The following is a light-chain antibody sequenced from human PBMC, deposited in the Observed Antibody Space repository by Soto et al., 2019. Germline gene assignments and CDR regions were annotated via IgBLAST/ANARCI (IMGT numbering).Light chain of an antibody. CDR3: AAWDDSLNGVV. J-gene: IGLJ3*02. CDR2: SNN. V-gene: IGLV1-44*01. CDR1: TSNIGTYT. Sequence: QSVLTQPPSASRTPGQRVTISCSGSTSNIGTYTVNWYQHLLGTAPKLLIYSNNQPPSGVPDRFSGSKSGTSASLVISGLQSEDEADYYCAAWDDSLNGVVFGGGTKLTVL.